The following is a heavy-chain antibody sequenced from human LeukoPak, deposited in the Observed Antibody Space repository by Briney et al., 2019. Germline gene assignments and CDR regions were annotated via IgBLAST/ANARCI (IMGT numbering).Heavy chain of an antibody. Sequence: GGSLRLSCTASAFTFSSYGMHWVRQAPGKGLEWVAVISFDGRKKYYAESVKGRFSISRDNSKNTLFLQMNSLRAEDSALYYCAKDDGSDYYYGMEVWGQGTMVTVSS. V-gene: IGHV3-30*18. J-gene: IGHJ6*02. CDR3: AKDDGSDYYYGMEV. CDR1: AFTFSSYG. D-gene: IGHD2-2*03. CDR2: ISFDGRKK.